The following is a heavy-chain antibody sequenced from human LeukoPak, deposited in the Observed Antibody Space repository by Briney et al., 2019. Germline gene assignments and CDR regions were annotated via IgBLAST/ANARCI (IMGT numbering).Heavy chain of an antibody. J-gene: IGHJ4*02. CDR1: GYSFTSYW. D-gene: IGHD1-1*01. Sequence: GESLKISCKTSGYSFTSYWIGWVRQMPGKGLEWMGIIYPSDSDTRYSPSFQGQVTIPADRSITTAYLQWSSLKASDTAIYYCARRLKISQGGTTDYWGQGTLVTVSS. CDR3: ARRLKISQGGTTDY. V-gene: IGHV5-51*01. CDR2: IYPSDSDT.